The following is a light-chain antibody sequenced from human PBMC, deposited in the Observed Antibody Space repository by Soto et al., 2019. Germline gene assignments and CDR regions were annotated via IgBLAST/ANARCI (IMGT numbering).Light chain of an antibody. CDR1: SSNIGNNY. Sequence: QSVLTQPPSVSAAPGQKVTISCSGSSSNIGNNYVSWYQQLPGTAPKLLIYDNNERPSGIPDRFSGSKSGPSATLGITGLQTRDEADYYCAAWDISLSAVVFGGGTKLTVI. CDR2: DNN. J-gene: IGLJ2*01. CDR3: AAWDISLSAVV. V-gene: IGLV1-51*01.